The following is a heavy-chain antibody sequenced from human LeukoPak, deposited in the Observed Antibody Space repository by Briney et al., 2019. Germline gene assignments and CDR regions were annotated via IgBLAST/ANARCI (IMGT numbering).Heavy chain of an antibody. D-gene: IGHD3-10*01. CDR1: GFPFGDYD. Sequence: GGSLRLSCTASGFPFGDYDMSWVRQAPGKGLEWVGFIRGRAYGGTTEYATSVKGTFTISRDNSKSIAYLQMNSLKTEDTAVYYCTGMNRGGIRGVMFDPWGQGTLVTVSS. V-gene: IGHV3-49*04. CDR3: TGMNRGGIRGVMFDP. CDR2: IRGRAYGGTT. J-gene: IGHJ5*02.